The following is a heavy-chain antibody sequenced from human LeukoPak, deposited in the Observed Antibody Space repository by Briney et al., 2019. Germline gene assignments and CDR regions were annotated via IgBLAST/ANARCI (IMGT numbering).Heavy chain of an antibody. D-gene: IGHD4-23*01. Sequence: PGGSLRLSCAASGLTFSSYEMNWVRQAPGKGLEWVSYISSSSSTIYYADSVKGRFTISRDNAKNSLYLQMNSLRAEDTAVYYCARDPRVVTPWVPYYYMDVWGKGTTVTVSS. J-gene: IGHJ6*03. V-gene: IGHV3-48*01. CDR1: GLTFSSYE. CDR2: ISSSSSTI. CDR3: ARDPRVVTPWVPYYYMDV.